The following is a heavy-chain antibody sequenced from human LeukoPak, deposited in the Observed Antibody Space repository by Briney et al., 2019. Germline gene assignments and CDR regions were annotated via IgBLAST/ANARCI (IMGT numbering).Heavy chain of an antibody. CDR2: ISYDGSNK. CDR1: GFTFSSYA. CDR3: ARDPSGRWLQSPYFDY. Sequence: GGSLRLSCAASGFTFSSYAKHWVRQAPGKGLEWVAVISYDGSNKYYADSVKGRFTISRDNSKNTLYLQMNSLRAEDTAVYYCARDPSGRWLQSPYFDYWGQGTLVTVSS. D-gene: IGHD5-24*01. J-gene: IGHJ4*02. V-gene: IGHV3-30*04.